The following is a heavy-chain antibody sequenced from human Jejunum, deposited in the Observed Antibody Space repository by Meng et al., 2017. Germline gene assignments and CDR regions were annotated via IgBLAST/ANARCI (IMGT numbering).Heavy chain of an antibody. V-gene: IGHV3-7*01. CDR2: IKLDGSEK. D-gene: IGHD3-16*01. J-gene: IGHJ3*02. CDR1: GFTFSLYW. Sequence: GGSLRLSCGASGFTFSLYWISWIRQAPGKGLEWVANIKLDGSEKYYVDSVKGRFTISRDNAKNSLYLQMNSLRAEDTAVYYCVREKWGGHFAFDIWGQGTMVTVSS. CDR3: VREKWGGHFAFDI.